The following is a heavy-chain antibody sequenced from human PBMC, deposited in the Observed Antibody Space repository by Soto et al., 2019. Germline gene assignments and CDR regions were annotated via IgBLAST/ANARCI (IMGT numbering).Heavy chain of an antibody. CDR3: AKRPTSTGFGDPFDI. Sequence: HPGGSLRLSCAASGFTFSTYAMSWVRQAPGKGLEWVSTISSSGGNTYYTDSVKGRFTISRDNSKNTLYLQMNSLRAEDTAIYYCAKRPTSTGFGDPFDIWGQGTMVTV. D-gene: IGHD3-10*01. J-gene: IGHJ3*02. CDR1: GFTFSTYA. CDR2: ISSSGGNT. V-gene: IGHV3-23*01.